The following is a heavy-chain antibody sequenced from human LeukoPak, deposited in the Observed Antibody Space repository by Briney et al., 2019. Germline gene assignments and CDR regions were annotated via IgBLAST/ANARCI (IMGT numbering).Heavy chain of an antibody. V-gene: IGHV1-8*03. D-gene: IGHD3-22*01. J-gene: IGHJ4*02. CDR1: GYTFTSYG. CDR3: ARVYDSSGHYPIDY. CDR2: MNPNSDNT. Sequence: GASVKVSCKASGYTFTSYGISWVRQATGQGLEWMGWMNPNSDNTGYARKFQGRVTITRNTSISTAYMELSSLRSEDTAVYYCARVYDSSGHYPIDYWGQGTLVTVSS.